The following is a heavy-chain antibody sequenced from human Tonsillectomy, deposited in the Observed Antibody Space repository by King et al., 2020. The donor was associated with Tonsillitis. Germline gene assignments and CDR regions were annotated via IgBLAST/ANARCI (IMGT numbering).Heavy chain of an antibody. Sequence: VQLVESGGGVVQPGGSLRLSCAASGFTFSSYGMHWVRQAPGKGLEWVAFIRYDGSNKYYADSVKGRFTISRDNYKNTMYLQMNSLRAEDTAVYYCAKDRPDVVYSSLDYWGQGTLVTVSS. J-gene: IGHJ4*02. CDR2: IRYDGSNK. V-gene: IGHV3-30*02. CDR1: GFTFSSYG. CDR3: AKDRPDVVYSSLDY. D-gene: IGHD6-13*01.